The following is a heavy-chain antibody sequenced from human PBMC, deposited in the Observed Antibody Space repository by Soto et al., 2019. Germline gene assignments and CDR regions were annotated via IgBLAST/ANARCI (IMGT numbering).Heavy chain of an antibody. Sequence: SVKASCQASGYTFTSYGISWGRQAPVQGLEWMGWISAYNGNTNYAQKLQGRVTMTTDTSTSTAYMELRSLRSDDTAVYYCARGRGCSGGSCYSFGRFYYYGMDVWGQGTTVTVSS. CDR1: GYTFTSYG. J-gene: IGHJ6*02. CDR2: ISAYNGNT. D-gene: IGHD2-15*01. CDR3: ARGRGCSGGSCYSFGRFYYYGMDV. V-gene: IGHV1-18*01.